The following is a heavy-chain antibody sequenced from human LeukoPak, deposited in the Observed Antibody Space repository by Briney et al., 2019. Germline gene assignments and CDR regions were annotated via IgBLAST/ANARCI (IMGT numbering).Heavy chain of an antibody. CDR3: AKQLGYCSDGSCYFPY. CDR2: IWYDGTNK. CDR1: GFTFSSHD. Sequence: PGGSLRLSCAASGFTFSSHDMHWVRQAPGKGLEWVAVIWYDGTNKYYADSVQGRFTISRDNSKSTLCLQMNSLRAEDTAVYYCAKQLGYCSDGSCYFPYWGQGTLVTVSS. D-gene: IGHD2-15*01. J-gene: IGHJ4*02. V-gene: IGHV3-33*06.